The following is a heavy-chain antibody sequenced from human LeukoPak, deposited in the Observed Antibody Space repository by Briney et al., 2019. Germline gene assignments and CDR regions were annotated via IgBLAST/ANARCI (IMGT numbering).Heavy chain of an antibody. Sequence: PGGSLRLSCAASGFTFSSYEMNWVRQAPGKGLGWVSYISSSGSTIYYADSVKGRFTISRDNAKNSLYLQMNSLRAEDTAVYYCARGSCSGGSCYSGVGYWGQGTLVTVSS. V-gene: IGHV3-48*03. D-gene: IGHD2-15*01. CDR3: ARGSCSGGSCYSGVGY. J-gene: IGHJ4*02. CDR1: GFTFSSYE. CDR2: ISSSGSTI.